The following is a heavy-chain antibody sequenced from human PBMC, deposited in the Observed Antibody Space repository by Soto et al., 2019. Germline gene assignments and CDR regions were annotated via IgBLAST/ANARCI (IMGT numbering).Heavy chain of an antibody. D-gene: IGHD2-2*01. Sequence: SLRLSCAASGFTFSDYYMGWIRQAPGKGLEWVSYISSSSSYTNYADSVKGRFTISRDNAKNSLYLQMSSLRAEGTAVYYCARRGSTWYYFDYWGQGTLVTVSS. CDR1: GFTFSDYY. CDR2: ISSSSSYT. V-gene: IGHV3-11*06. CDR3: ARRGSTWYYFDY. J-gene: IGHJ4*02.